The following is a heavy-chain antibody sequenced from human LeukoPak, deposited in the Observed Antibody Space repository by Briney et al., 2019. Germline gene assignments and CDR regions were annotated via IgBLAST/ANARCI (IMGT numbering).Heavy chain of an antibody. J-gene: IGHJ5*02. D-gene: IGHD3-10*01. V-gene: IGHV3-33*03. Sequence: SGMSLRLSCVASGFTFSSYGIHWVRQAPGKGLEWVAVIWHDGTNKDYADFVKGRFTISRDNSKDTVYLQMNSLRAEDTAVYYCARGSGSYFNVVDPWGQGTLDTVSS. CDR1: GFTFSSYG. CDR2: IWHDGTNK. CDR3: ARGSGSYFNVVDP.